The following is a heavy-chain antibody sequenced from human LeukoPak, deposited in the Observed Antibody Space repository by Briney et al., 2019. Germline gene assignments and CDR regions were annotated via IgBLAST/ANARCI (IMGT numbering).Heavy chain of an antibody. D-gene: IGHD5-18*01. Sequence: PSETLSLTCAVSGGSISSGGYSWSWIRQPPGKGLEWIGYIYHSGSTYYNPSLKSRVTISVDRSKNQFSLKLSSVTAADTAVYYCARAHSYGLYYFDYWGQGTLVTVSS. CDR1: GGSISSGGYS. J-gene: IGHJ4*02. V-gene: IGHV4-30-2*01. CDR2: IYHSGST. CDR3: ARAHSYGLYYFDY.